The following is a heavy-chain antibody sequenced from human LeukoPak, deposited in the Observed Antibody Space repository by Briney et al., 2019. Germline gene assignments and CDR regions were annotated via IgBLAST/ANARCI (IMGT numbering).Heavy chain of an antibody. V-gene: IGHV3-48*03. J-gene: IGHJ5*02. CDR1: GFTLNNYE. D-gene: IGHD2-2*01. CDR2: ISRSGTIL. Sequence: PGGSLRLSCAASGFTLNNYEMNCVRQAPGKGLESVSYISRSGTILYYTDSVNGRVTISTDDATNSLYLQINSLTAADTSLYYCERELLEPSAMEFDPWGQGTLVTVSS. CDR3: ERELLEPSAMEFDP.